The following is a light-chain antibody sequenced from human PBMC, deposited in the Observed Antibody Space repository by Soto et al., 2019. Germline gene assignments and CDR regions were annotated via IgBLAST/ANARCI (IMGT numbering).Light chain of an antibody. V-gene: IGKV3-15*01. CDR2: GAS. J-gene: IGKJ5*01. Sequence: EIVMTQSADTLSVNTGERATLSCRASQSVSIDLAWYQQTPGQAPRLLIYGASTRATGVPPTFSGSASGTEFTLTISSLQSEDFAVYYCQQYNNWPAITFGQGTRLEIK. CDR3: QQYNNWPAIT. CDR1: QSVSID.